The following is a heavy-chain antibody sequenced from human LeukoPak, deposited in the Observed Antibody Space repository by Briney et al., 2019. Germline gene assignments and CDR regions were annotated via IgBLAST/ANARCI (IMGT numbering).Heavy chain of an antibody. J-gene: IGHJ6*02. CDR2: INPNSGGT. CDR1: GGTFSSYA. D-gene: IGHD5-12*01. Sequence: ASVKVSCKASGGTFSSYAISWVRQAPGQGLEWMGWINPNSGGTNYAQKFQGRVTMTRDTSISTAYMELSRLRSDDTAVYYCARDGSGYDPNYYYYGMDVWGQGTTVTVSS. CDR3: ARDGSGYDPNYYYYGMDV. V-gene: IGHV1-2*02.